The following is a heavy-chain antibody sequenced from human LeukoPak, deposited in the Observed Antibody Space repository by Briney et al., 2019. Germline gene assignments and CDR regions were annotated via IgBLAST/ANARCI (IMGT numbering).Heavy chain of an antibody. Sequence: SETLSLTCTVSGGSISSYYWSWIRQPPGKGLEWIGYIYYSGSTNYNPSLKSRVTISVDTSKNQFSLKLSSVTAADTAVYYCARPRGDYGIDCWGQGTLVTVSS. CDR1: GGSISSYY. V-gene: IGHV4-59*08. J-gene: IGHJ4*02. CDR3: ARPRGDYGIDC. CDR2: IYYSGST. D-gene: IGHD4-17*01.